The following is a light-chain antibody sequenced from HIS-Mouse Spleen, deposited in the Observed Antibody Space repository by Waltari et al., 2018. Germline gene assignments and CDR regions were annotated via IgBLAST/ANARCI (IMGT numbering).Light chain of an antibody. J-gene: IGLJ3*02. CDR1: VLAKKY. Sequence: SYELTQPSSVSVSPGQTARITCSGAVLAKKYARWFQQKPGQAPVLGIYKDSERPSGIPERFSGSSSGTTVTLTISGAQVEDEADYYCYSAADNNRVFGGGTKLTVL. CDR3: YSAADNNRV. V-gene: IGLV3-27*01. CDR2: KDS.